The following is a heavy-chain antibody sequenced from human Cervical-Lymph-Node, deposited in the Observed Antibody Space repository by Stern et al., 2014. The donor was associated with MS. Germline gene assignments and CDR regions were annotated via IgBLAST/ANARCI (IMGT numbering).Heavy chain of an antibody. CDR3: ARSIAGYGDFYHGAFDI. D-gene: IGHD4-17*01. CDR2: ITPGNGNT. V-gene: IGHV1-3*01. J-gene: IGHJ3*02. Sequence: VQLVESGAEVKKPGASVTISCKASGYTFTSYAIHWVCQAPGQRLEWMGWITPGNGNTRYSQKFQDRVTIPRDTSASTAYVELSGLRSEDTAVYYCARSIAGYGDFYHGAFDIWGQGTVVTVSS. CDR1: GYTFTSYA.